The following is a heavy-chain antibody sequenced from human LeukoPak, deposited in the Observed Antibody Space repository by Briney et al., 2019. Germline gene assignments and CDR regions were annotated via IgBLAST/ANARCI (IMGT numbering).Heavy chain of an antibody. CDR1: GFTLSDHH. D-gene: IGHD2/OR15-2a*01. CDR2: SKDKANSYTT. Sequence: PGGSLRLSCAASGFTLSDHHMDWVRRAPGKGLEWVGRSKDKANSYTTEYAASVEGRFIISRDDSENSPYLQLNSLTTDDTAVYYCARRLLSVSSYGSDMWGQGTTVTVSS. V-gene: IGHV3-72*01. J-gene: IGHJ6*02. CDR3: ARRLLSVSSYGSDM.